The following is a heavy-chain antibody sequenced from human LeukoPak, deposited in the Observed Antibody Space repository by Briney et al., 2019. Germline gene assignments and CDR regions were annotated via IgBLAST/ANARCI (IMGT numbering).Heavy chain of an antibody. J-gene: IGHJ6*02. D-gene: IGHD3-10*01. CDR1: GFTFSSYS. CDR3: ARGDITGISRYGSGSYGMDV. Sequence: PGGSLRLSCAASGFTFSSYSMNWVRQAPGKGLEWVSYISSSSSTIYYADSVKGRFTISRDNAKNSLYLQMSSLRSEDTAVYYCARGDITGISRYGSGSYGMDVWGQGTTVAVSS. CDR2: ISSSSSTI. V-gene: IGHV3-48*04.